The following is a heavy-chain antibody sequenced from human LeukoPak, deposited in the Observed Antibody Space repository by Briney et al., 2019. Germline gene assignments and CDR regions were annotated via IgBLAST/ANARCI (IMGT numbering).Heavy chain of an antibody. Sequence: GGSLRLSCSASGXSFSICSMHWVRQAPGKGREYVSAISNNGDHTNYADSVKGRFTISRDNSKNTLYLQMSSLRAEDTAVYYCVKATVTSSYFDYFDSWGQGTRVTVSS. CDR3: VKATVTSSYFDYFDS. CDR2: ISNNGDHT. V-gene: IGHV3-64D*09. D-gene: IGHD4-17*01. CDR1: GXSFSICS. J-gene: IGHJ4*02.